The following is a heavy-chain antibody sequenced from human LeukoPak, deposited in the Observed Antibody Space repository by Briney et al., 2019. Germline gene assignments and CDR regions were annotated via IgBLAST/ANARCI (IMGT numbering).Heavy chain of an antibody. D-gene: IGHD3-3*01. Sequence: GGSLRLSCAASGFTFSRYAMNWVRQAPGKGLEWVSAICGDDGNTYYADSVKGRFSISRDNSKNTLYLQMNSLRAEDTAVYYCAREPNYDFWSGYSYYYYYYGMDVWGQGTTVTVSS. J-gene: IGHJ6*02. CDR3: AREPNYDFWSGYSYYYYYYGMDV. V-gene: IGHV3-23*01. CDR1: GFTFSRYA. CDR2: ICGDDGNT.